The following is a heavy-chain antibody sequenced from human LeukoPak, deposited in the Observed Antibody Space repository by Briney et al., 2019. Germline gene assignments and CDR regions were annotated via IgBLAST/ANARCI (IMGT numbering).Heavy chain of an antibody. Sequence: ASVKVSCKASGYTSTGYYMHWVRQAPGQGLEWMGWINPNSGGTNYAQNFQGRVTMTRDTSISTAYMELSRLTSDDTAVYYCARKTDYDAFEIWGQGTMVTVSS. D-gene: IGHD3-16*01. CDR3: ARKTDYDAFEI. V-gene: IGHV1-2*02. CDR2: INPNSGGT. CDR1: GYTSTGYY. J-gene: IGHJ3*02.